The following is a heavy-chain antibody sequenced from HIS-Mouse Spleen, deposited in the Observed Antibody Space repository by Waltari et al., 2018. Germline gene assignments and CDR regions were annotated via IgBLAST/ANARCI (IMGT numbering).Heavy chain of an antibody. Sequence: QVTLRESGPALVKPTQTLTLTCTFSGFSLSTSGMCVSWIRQPPGKALEWLARIDWDDDKYYSTSLKTSLTSSKDTSKNQLVLTMTNMDPVDTATYYCARIAEGYSSGWYAFDYWGQGTLVTVSS. D-gene: IGHD6-19*01. CDR2: IDWDDDK. CDR1: GFSLSTSGMC. V-gene: IGHV2-70*15. J-gene: IGHJ4*02. CDR3: ARIAEGYSSGWYAFDY.